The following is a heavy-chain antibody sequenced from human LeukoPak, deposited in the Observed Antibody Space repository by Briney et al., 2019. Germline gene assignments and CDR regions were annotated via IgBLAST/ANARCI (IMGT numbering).Heavy chain of an antibody. J-gene: IGHJ4*02. CDR1: GYTFTSYD. CDR2: MNPNSGNT. CDR3: ARVSGNLSPFDY. Sequence: ASVKVSCKASGYTFTSYDINWVRQATGQGLEWMGWMNPNSGNTGYAQKFQGRVTMTRNTSISTAYMELSRLRSDDTAVYYCARVSGNLSPFDYWGQGTLVTVSS. V-gene: IGHV1-8*01. D-gene: IGHD3-10*01.